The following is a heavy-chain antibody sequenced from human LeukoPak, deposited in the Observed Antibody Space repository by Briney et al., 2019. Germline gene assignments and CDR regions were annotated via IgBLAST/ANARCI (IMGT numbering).Heavy chain of an antibody. Sequence: GTSLRLSCAASGFTLSSCGMHWVRQAPGKGLEWVAVITYDGITTYFDDSVKGRFTISRDTSKSMLYLQMNSLRPGDTAVYYCVKEQSSGNYRTADFWGQGTLVTVSS. CDR3: VKEQSSGNYRTADF. CDR1: GFTLSSCG. D-gene: IGHD3-10*01. V-gene: IGHV3-30*18. J-gene: IGHJ4*02. CDR2: ITYDGITT.